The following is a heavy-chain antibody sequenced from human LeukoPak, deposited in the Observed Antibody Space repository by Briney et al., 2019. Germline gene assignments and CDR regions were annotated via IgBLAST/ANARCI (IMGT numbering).Heavy chain of an antibody. J-gene: IGHJ4*02. V-gene: IGHV4-4*07. Sequence: PSATLSLTCTVSGGSISSYYWSWIRQPAGKGLEWIGRIYTSGGTNYNPSLKSRVTMSVDTSKNQFSLKLSSVTAADTAVYYCARDASRYCTNGVCSYNFDYWGQGALVTVSS. CDR2: IYTSGGT. D-gene: IGHD2-8*01. CDR1: GGSISSYY. CDR3: ARDASRYCTNGVCSYNFDY.